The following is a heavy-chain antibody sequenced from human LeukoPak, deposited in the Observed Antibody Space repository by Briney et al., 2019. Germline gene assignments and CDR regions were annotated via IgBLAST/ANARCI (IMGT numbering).Heavy chain of an antibody. Sequence: GGSLRLSCAASGFTFNDYYMTWIRQAPGKGLECVSYISTSGTTIYYADSVKGRFTISRDNAKSSLYLQMNSLRDEDTAVYYCARGVRGYSRGSRFDSWGQGTLVTVSS. J-gene: IGHJ4*02. D-gene: IGHD5-18*01. CDR3: ARGVRGYSRGSRFDS. V-gene: IGHV3-11*01. CDR1: GFTFNDYY. CDR2: ISTSGTTI.